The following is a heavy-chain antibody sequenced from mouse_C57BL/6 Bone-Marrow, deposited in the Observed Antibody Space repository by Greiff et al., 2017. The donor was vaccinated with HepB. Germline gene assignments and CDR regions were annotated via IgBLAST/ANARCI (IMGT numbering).Heavy chain of an antibody. V-gene: IGHV1-69*01. CDR2: IDPSDSYT. Sequence: QVQLQQPGAELVMPGALVKLSCKASGYTFTSYWMHWVKQRPGQGLEWIGEIDPSDSYTNYNQKFKGKSTLTVDKSSSTAYMQLSSLTSEDSAVYYCARERLRRDYYAMDYWGQGTSVTVSS. J-gene: IGHJ4*01. CDR3: ARERLRRDYYAMDY. D-gene: IGHD2-4*01. CDR1: GYTFTSYW.